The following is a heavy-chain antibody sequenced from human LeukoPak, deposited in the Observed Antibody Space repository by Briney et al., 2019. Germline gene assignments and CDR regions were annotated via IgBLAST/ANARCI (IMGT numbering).Heavy chain of an antibody. J-gene: IGHJ6*02. D-gene: IGHD6-19*01. V-gene: IGHV3-23*01. CDR2: ISSGGSST. CDR1: GFTFNNYA. CDR3: AKTPVAGTVHYGMDV. Sequence: GGSLRLSCAASGFTFNNYAMNRVRQAPGKGLEWVSAISSGGSSTYYPDSVKGRFTISRDNTKNTLSLQMNSLRGEDTAVYYCAKTPVAGTVHYGMDVWGQGTTVTVSS.